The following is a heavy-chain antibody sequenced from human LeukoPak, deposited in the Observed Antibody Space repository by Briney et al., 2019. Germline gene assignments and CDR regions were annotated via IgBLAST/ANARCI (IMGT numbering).Heavy chain of an antibody. J-gene: IGHJ4*02. CDR1: GFTFDDYG. D-gene: IGHD6-13*01. V-gene: IGHV3-20*04. CDR2: INWNGGST. CDR3: AKDQAAAGMPHDY. Sequence: GGSLRLSCAASGFTFDDYGMSWVRQAPGMGLEWVSGINWNGGSTGYADSVKGRFTISRDNAKNSLYLQMNSLRAEDTAVYYCAKDQAAAGMPHDYWGQGTLVTVSS.